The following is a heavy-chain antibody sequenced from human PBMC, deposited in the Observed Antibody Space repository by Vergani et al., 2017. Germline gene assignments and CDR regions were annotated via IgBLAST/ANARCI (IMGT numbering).Heavy chain of an antibody. Sequence: QLQLQESGPGLVKPSETLSLTCTVSGGSISSSSYYWGWIRQPPGKGLEWIGSIYYSGSTYYNPSLKSRATISVDTSKNQFSLKLSSVTAADTAVYYGSSYDFWSGYYPDEDWYFDLWGRGTLVTVSS. CDR2: IYYSGST. J-gene: IGHJ2*01. CDR1: GGSISSSSYY. D-gene: IGHD3-3*01. CDR3: SSYDFWSGYYPDEDWYFDL. V-gene: IGHV4-39*07.